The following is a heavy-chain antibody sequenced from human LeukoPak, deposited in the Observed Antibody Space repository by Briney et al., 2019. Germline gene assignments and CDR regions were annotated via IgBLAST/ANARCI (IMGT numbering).Heavy chain of an antibody. D-gene: IGHD5-18*01. Sequence: PSETLSLTCTVSGGSISSYYWSWIRQPPGKGLEWIGYIYYSGSTNYNPSLKSRVTISVDTSKNQFSLKLSFVTAADTAVYYCARNSMVTVSSWGQGTLVTVSA. CDR3: ARNSMVTVSS. CDR2: IYYSGST. V-gene: IGHV4-59*01. J-gene: IGHJ4*02. CDR1: GGSISSYY.